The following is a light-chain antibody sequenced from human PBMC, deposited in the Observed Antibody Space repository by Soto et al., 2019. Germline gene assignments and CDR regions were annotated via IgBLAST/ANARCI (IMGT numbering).Light chain of an antibody. CDR1: QTVRNN. J-gene: IGKJ1*01. Sequence: EIVLTQSPGTLSLSPGERAILSYRASQTVRNNYLAWYQQKPGQAPRLLIYDASSRATGIPARFSGTGSGTEFTLTISSLQSKDFALYYCQQYNDWPLTFGQGTKVDI. CDR2: DAS. CDR3: QQYNDWPLT. V-gene: IGKV3D-15*01.